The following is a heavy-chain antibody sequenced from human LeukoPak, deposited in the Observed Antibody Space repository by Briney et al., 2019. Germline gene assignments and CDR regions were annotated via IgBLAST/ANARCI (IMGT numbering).Heavy chain of an antibody. CDR2: ISAYNGNT. Sequence: ASVKVSCKASGYTFTSYGISWVRQAPGQGLEWMGWISAYNGNTNYAQKLQGRVTMTTDTSTSAAYMELRSLRSDDTAVYYCARVLLWFGELVGDYWGQGTLVTVSS. CDR1: GYTFTSYG. D-gene: IGHD3-10*01. V-gene: IGHV1-18*01. CDR3: ARVLLWFGELVGDY. J-gene: IGHJ4*02.